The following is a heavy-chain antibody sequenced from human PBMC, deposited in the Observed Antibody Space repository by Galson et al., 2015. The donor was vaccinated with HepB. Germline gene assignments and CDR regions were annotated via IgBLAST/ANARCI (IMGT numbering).Heavy chain of an antibody. CDR2: IRSKANNYAT. Sequence: SLRLSCAASGFTFSGSAIHWVRQASGKGPEWVGRIRSKANNYATSYVPSLKGRFTISSDDSKNMAYLHMKSLKTEDTAVYYCTRLGDFSGYSSRWGQGTLVTVSS. J-gene: IGHJ4*02. CDR3: TRLGDFSGYSSR. D-gene: IGHD6-13*01. V-gene: IGHV3-73*01. CDR1: GFTFSGSA.